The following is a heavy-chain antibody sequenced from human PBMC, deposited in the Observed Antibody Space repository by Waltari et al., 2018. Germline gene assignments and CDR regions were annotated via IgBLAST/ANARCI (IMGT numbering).Heavy chain of an antibody. D-gene: IGHD3-3*01. V-gene: IGHV4-39*01. CDR3: ARQLRFVDWIPRYFDS. J-gene: IGHJ4*02. CDR2: IYYSGTT. Sequence: QMELQESGPRLVKPSETLSLTCNVSGDSISGSRNYWAWLRQPPGKNLQWFGSIYYSGTTYYNPSLKGRFAIAVDTSRNQFSLNVNSVTAADTGIYYCARQLRFVDWIPRYFDSWGRGTLATVSS. CDR1: GDSISGSRNY.